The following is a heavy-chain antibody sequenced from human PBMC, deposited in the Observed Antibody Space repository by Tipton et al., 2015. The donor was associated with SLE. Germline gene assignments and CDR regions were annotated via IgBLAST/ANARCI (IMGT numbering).Heavy chain of an antibody. V-gene: IGHV4-34*01. CDR2: INHSGST. CDR1: GGSFSGYY. CDR3: ARVAGWIEDALDI. D-gene: IGHD2-2*03. Sequence: TLSLTCAVYGGSFSGYYWSWIRQPPGKGLEWIGEINHSGSTNYNPSLKSRVTISVDTSKNQFSLKLSSVTAADTAVYYCARVAGWIEDALDIWGQGTMVTVSS. J-gene: IGHJ3*02.